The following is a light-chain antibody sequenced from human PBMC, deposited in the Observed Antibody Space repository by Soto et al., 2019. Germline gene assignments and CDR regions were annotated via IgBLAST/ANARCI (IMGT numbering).Light chain of an antibody. Sequence: IQMTQSPSALSASVGDTVTLTCPASESIGSRLASHQQKQGRPPKLLIYRASSSQSGVPSRFSGSGSGTEFTLTIHSLQPDDFATHYCQQYNIFGTFGQGTKVDIK. CDR2: RAS. CDR3: QQYNIFGT. J-gene: IGKJ1*01. CDR1: ESIGSR. V-gene: IGKV1-5*03.